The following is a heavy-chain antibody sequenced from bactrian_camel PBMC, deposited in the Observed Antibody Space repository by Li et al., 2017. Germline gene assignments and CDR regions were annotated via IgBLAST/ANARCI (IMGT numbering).Heavy chain of an antibody. D-gene: IGHD3*01. Sequence: HVQLVESGGGLVQPGGSLRLSCVASGFTEGTNCIGWFRQAPGKEREGVAAIMILGATTYYDDSVKGRFTISQDNAKNMVYLQVDSLKAEDTAMYYCAAGWSFGVGTLLRRHYNYWGQGTQVTVS. J-gene: IGHJ4*01. CDR3: AAGWSFGVGTLLRRHYNY. CDR2: IMILGATT. CDR1: GFTEGTNC. V-gene: IGHV3S1*01.